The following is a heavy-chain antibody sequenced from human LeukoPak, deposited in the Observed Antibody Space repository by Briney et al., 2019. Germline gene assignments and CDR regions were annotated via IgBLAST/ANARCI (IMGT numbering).Heavy chain of an antibody. CDR2: MNPNSGNT. V-gene: IGHV1-8*01. CDR1: GYTFTSYD. Sequence: GASVKVSCKASGYTFTSYDINWVRQATGQGLEWMGWMNPNSGNTGYAQKFQGRVTMTRNTSISTAYMELSSLRSEDTAVYYCAREGQDYGDYVDYYYYMDVWGKGTTVTVSS. J-gene: IGHJ6*03. CDR3: AREGQDYGDYVDYYYYMDV. D-gene: IGHD4-17*01.